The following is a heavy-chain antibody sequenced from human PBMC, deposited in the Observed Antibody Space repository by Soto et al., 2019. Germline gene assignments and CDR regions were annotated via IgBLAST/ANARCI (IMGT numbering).Heavy chain of an antibody. D-gene: IGHD1-1*01. CDR1: GLTISGKKY. J-gene: IGHJ3*01. CDR2: LYDVDGS. V-gene: IGHV3-53*01. CDR3: ATWHEREHAYDV. Sequence: DVQLGESGGGLIQPGESLRLSCAAFGLTISGKKYVAWVRKAPGKGLEWVSALYDVDGSFYADSVKGRFTTSSDSSKTTVYLQMNDLRPDDTAVYYCATWHEREHAYDVWGQGTTVTVAS.